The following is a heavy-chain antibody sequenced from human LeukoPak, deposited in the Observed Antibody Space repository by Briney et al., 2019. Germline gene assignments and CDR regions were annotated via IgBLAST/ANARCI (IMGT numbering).Heavy chain of an antibody. CDR3: ARDKVTY. CDR2: INKDGSEI. CDR1: GFIFSSYA. V-gene: IGHV3-7*01. Sequence: GGSLRLSCAASGFIFSSYAMTWVRQAPGKGLEWVAHINKDGSEIYYVDSVKGRFTISRDNAKSSLSLQLNSLRVEDTAVYYCARDKVTYWGQGILVTVSS. J-gene: IGHJ4*02.